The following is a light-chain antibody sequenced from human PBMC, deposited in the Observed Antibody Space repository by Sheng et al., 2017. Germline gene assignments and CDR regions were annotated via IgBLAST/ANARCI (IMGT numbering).Light chain of an antibody. CDR2: STS. J-gene: IGKJ2*01. CDR3: QQTFKSPHT. CDR1: QPINNY. Sequence: DIQMTQSPSSLSASVGDTVTITCRASQPINNYLNWYQQKPGKGPKVLIYSTSTLQMGSHPGSSGXGSGLESTLTISSLQPEDSAIYYCQQTFKSPHTFGQGTKLEIK. V-gene: IGKV1-39*01.